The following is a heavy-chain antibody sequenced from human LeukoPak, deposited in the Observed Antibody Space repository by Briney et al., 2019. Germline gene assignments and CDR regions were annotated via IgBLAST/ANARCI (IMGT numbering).Heavy chain of an antibody. CDR3: ARAHSLLWFRGRMYYFDY. CDR1: GYTFTSYD. J-gene: IGHJ4*02. D-gene: IGHD3-10*01. Sequence: ASVKVSCKASGYTFTSYDINWVRQATGQGLEWMGWMNPNSGNTGYAQKFQGRVTMTRNTSISTAYMELSSLRSEDTAVYYCARAHSLLWFRGRMYYFDYWGRGTLVTVSS. CDR2: MNPNSGNT. V-gene: IGHV1-8*01.